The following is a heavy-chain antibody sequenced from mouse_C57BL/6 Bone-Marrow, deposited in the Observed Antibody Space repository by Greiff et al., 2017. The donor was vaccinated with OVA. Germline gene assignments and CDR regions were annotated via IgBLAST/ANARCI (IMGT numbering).Heavy chain of an antibody. J-gene: IGHJ1*03. CDR1: GFSLTSYG. D-gene: IGHD1-1*01. Sequence: VKLVESGPGLVQPSQSLSITCTVSGFSLTSYGVHWVRQSPGKGLEWLGVIWSGGSTDYNAAFISRLSISKDNSKSQVFFKMISLQADDTAIYYCARDYYGSSGYFDVWGTGTTVTVSS. CDR2: IWSGGST. V-gene: IGHV2-2*01. CDR3: ARDYYGSSGYFDV.